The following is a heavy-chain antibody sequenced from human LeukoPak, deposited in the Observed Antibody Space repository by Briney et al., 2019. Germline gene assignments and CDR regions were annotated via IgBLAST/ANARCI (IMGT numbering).Heavy chain of an antibody. D-gene: IGHD5-12*01. J-gene: IGHJ4*02. CDR1: GYTFTSYG. CDR2: ISAYNGNT. CDR3: ARSWGDGYSGYDFGY. Sequence: ASVKVSCKASGYTFTSYGISWVRQAPGQGLEWMGWISAYNGNTNYAQKLQGRVTMTTDTSTSTAYMELRSLRSDDTAVYYCARSWGDGYSGYDFGYWGQGTLVTVSS. V-gene: IGHV1-18*01.